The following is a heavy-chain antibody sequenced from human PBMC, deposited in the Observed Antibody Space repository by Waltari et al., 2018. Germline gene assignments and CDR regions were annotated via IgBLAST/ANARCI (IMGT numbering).Heavy chain of an antibody. J-gene: IGHJ3*01. CDR3: ASDRPGSGSRDFFDV. Sequence: QVQLQESGPGLVKPSQTLSLTCTVSGTSIDSGYYYGTWIRQPAGKGREWIGRIYPTSRTDYNPSLKSRVSISVDTSRNQFSLALRSVTAADTAVYYCASDRPGSGSRDFFDVWGQGTMVIVSS. V-gene: IGHV4-61*02. D-gene: IGHD3-10*01. CDR2: IYPTSRT. CDR1: GTSIDSGYYY.